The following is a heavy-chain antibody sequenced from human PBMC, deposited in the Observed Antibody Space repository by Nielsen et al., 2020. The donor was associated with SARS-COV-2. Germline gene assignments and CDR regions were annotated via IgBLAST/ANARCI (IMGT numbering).Heavy chain of an antibody. V-gene: IGHV3-64*01. CDR1: GFTFSSYA. J-gene: IGHJ4*02. D-gene: IGHD4-17*01. CDR2: ISSNGGST. Sequence: GESLKISCAASGFTFSSYAMHWVRQAPGKGLEYVSAISSNGGSTYYANSVKGRFTISRDNSKNTLYLQMGSLRAEDMAVYYCARGGRGDYRMDKYYFDYWGQGTLVTVSS. CDR3: ARGGRGDYRMDKYYFDY.